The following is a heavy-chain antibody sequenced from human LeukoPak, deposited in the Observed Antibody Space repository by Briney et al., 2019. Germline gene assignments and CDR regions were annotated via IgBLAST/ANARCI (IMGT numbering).Heavy chain of an antibody. CDR2: ITSNGSPI. D-gene: IGHD3-22*01. CDR3: ARAKYDTSGYYYSGFDI. CDR1: GFTFSSYE. V-gene: IGHV3-48*03. J-gene: IGHJ3*02. Sequence: GGSLRLSCAASGFTFSSYEMNWVRQAPGKGLEWVSYITSNGSPIYYADPVKGRFTMSRDNAKKSLFLQMNSLRAEDTAVYYCARAKYDTSGYYYSGFDIWGQGTMVTVSS.